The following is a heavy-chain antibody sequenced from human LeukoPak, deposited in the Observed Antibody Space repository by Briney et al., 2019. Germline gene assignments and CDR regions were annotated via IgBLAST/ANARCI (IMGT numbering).Heavy chain of an antibody. Sequence: SETLSLTCTVSGDSISSGASYWSWIRRPPGEGLERIGYIYHSGTSYYNPSLRSRVSISVDTSKNQFSLNVRSVTDADTAVYYCARRDVTTHRFDYWGQGALVTVSS. CDR3: ARRDVTTHRFDY. CDR2: IYHSGTS. D-gene: IGHD4-17*01. V-gene: IGHV4-30-4*01. CDR1: GDSISSGASY. J-gene: IGHJ4*02.